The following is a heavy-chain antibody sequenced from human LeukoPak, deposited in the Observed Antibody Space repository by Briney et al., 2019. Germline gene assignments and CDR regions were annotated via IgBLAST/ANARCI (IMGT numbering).Heavy chain of an antibody. V-gene: IGHV3-21*01. Sequence: GGSLRLSCAASGFTFSSYSMNWVRQAPGKGLEWVSSISSSSSYIYYADSVKGRFTNSRDNAKNSLYLQMNSLRAEDTAVYYCATPMTIFGVVILDYWGQGTLVTVSS. D-gene: IGHD3-3*01. CDR2: ISSSSSYI. CDR3: ATPMTIFGVVILDY. J-gene: IGHJ4*02. CDR1: GFTFSSYS.